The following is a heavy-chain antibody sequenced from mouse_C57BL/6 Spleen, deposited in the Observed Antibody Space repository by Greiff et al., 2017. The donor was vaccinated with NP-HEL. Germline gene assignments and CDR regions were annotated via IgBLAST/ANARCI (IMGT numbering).Heavy chain of an antibody. Sequence: VKLMESGPGLVAPSQSLSITCTVSGFSLTSYALSWVRQPTGKGLEWLGVIWTGGGTNYNSALKSRLSISKDNSNSQVFLKMNSLQTDDTARYYCARDDGYPQGFAYWGQGTLVTVST. D-gene: IGHD2-3*01. CDR1: GFSLTSYA. V-gene: IGHV2-9-1*01. J-gene: IGHJ3*01. CDR2: IWTGGGT. CDR3: ARDDGYPQGFAY.